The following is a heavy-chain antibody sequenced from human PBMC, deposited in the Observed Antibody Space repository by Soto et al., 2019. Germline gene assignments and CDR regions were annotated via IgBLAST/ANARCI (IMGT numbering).Heavy chain of an antibody. J-gene: IGHJ4*02. Sequence: GGSLRLSCAASGFTFSYYPLHWVRRAPGKGLEWVSSISGIRDYIRYADSVKGRFTISRDNAKTSLYLQMNSLTAEDTAVYYCAREGVHNYTEYYFDYWGQGTLVTVSS. D-gene: IGHD3-10*01. V-gene: IGHV3-21*06. CDR1: GFTFSYYP. CDR3: AREGVHNYTEYYFDY. CDR2: ISGIRDYI.